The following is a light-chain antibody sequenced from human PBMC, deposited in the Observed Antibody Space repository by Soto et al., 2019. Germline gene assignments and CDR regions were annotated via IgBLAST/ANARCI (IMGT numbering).Light chain of an antibody. CDR2: GAS. CDR1: QSVSSN. Sequence: EIVMTQSPATLSVSPGEKAPPSCRASQSVSSNLAWYQQKPGQAPRLLIYGASTRATGIPARFSGSGSGTEFTLTISSPQSEDFAVYYCQQYNNWPPITFGQGTRLEIK. CDR3: QQYNNWPPIT. J-gene: IGKJ5*01. V-gene: IGKV3-15*01.